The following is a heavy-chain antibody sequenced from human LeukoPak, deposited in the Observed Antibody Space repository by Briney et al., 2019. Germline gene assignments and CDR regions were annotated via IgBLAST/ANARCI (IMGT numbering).Heavy chain of an antibody. V-gene: IGHV3-23*01. CDR1: GFTFSSYA. CDR2: ISGSGGST. J-gene: IGHJ4*02. CDR3: AKNPHVLLWFGELSY. D-gene: IGHD3-10*01. Sequence: PGGSLRLSCAVSGFTFSSYAMSWVRQAPGKGLEWVSAISGSGGSTYYADSVKGRFTISRDNSKNTLYLQMNSLRAEDTAVYYCAKNPHVLLWFGELSYWGQGTLVTVSS.